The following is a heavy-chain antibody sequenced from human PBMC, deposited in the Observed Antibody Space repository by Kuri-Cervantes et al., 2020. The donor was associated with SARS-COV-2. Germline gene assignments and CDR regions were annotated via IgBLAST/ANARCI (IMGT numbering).Heavy chain of an antibody. CDR2: IKQDGSEK. Sequence: LSLTCAASGFTFSSYWMSWVRQAPGKGLEWVANIKQDGSEKYYVDSVKGRFTISRDNAKNSLYLQMNSLRAEDTAVYYCARSSDTAMERELDYWGQGTLVTVSS. CDR3: ARSSDTAMERELDY. J-gene: IGHJ4*02. V-gene: IGHV3-7*01. D-gene: IGHD5-18*01. CDR1: GFTFSSYW.